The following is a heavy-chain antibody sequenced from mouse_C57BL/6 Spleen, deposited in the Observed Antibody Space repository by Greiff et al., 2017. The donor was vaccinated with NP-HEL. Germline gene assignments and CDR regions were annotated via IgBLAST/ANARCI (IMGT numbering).Heavy chain of an antibody. CDR1: GYAFTDYN. J-gene: IGHJ3*01. V-gene: IGHV1-18*01. D-gene: IGHD2-3*01. Sequence: EVKLMESGPELVKPGASVKIPCKASGYAFTDYNMDWVKQSHGKSLEWIGDINPNNGGTIYNQKFKGKATLTVDKSSSTAYMELRSLTSEDTAVYYCARSLDGYYTWFAYWGQGTLVTVSA. CDR2: INPNNGGT. CDR3: ARSLDGYYTWFAY.